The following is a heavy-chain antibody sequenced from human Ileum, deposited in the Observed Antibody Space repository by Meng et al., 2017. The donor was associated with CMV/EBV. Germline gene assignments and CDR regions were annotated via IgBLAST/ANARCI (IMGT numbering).Heavy chain of an antibody. V-gene: IGHV4-30-4*08. J-gene: IGHJ4*02. CDR2: IYYSGSP. CDR1: GGSITVGKYY. Sequence: QVRSPALGPGLVKPTRTLSPTSTAPGGSITVGKYYWSWIRQPPGRGLEWIGYIYYSGSPYYKPSLKSRVTISLDTSKNQFSLNLRSVTATDSAVYYCVRQVVAASFDYWGQGALVTVSS. CDR3: VRQVVAASFDY. D-gene: IGHD2-15*01.